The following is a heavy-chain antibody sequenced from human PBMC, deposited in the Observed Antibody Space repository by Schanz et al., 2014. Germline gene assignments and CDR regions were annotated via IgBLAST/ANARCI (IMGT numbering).Heavy chain of an antibody. CDR3: ARDLPRTFLFDY. CDR1: GFSFSDYY. CDR2: INGDGSRT. J-gene: IGHJ4*02. V-gene: IGHV3-11*04. Sequence: QVQLVESGGGLVKPGGSLRLSCAASGFSFSDYYMSWIRQAPGKGLEWVSRINGDGSRTAYADSVKGRFTISRDNAKNSLYLEMNSLRAEDTAVYYCARDLPRTFLFDYWGQGTLVTVSP.